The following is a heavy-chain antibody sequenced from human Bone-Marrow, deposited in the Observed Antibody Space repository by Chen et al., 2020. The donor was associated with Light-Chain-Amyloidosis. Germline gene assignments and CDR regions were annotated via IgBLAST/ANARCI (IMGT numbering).Heavy chain of an antibody. Sequence: EVQLVESGGGLIQPGGSLRLSCAASGFAVSDNDMSWVRQAPGKGLEWVSLICRGGTTYYADSVKGRFTISRDKSKNTLYLQMNSLRADDAAVYYCARDPEISSGGFDLWGRGTLVTVSS. CDR3: ARDPEISSGGFDL. CDR2: ICRGGTT. J-gene: IGHJ2*01. V-gene: IGHV3-53*01. CDR1: GFAVSDND. D-gene: IGHD6-25*01.